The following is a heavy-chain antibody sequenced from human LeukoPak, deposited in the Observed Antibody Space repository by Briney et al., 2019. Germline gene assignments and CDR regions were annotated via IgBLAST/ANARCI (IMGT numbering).Heavy chain of an antibody. V-gene: IGHV4-59*01. CDR3: AREGVAAAGKLDY. CDR1: GGSIGSYY. Sequence: SETLSLTCTVSGGSIGSYYWSWIRQPPGKGLEWIGYIYYSGSTNYNPSLKSRVTMSLDTSKNQFSMNLISVTAADTAVYYCAREGVAAAGKLDYWGQGTLVTVSS. CDR2: IYYSGST. J-gene: IGHJ4*02. D-gene: IGHD6-13*01.